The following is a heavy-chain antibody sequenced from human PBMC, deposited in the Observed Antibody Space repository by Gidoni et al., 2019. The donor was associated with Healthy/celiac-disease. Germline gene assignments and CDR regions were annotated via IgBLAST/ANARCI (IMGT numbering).Heavy chain of an antibody. CDR1: GFTFSSYG. CDR2: IWYDGSNK. J-gene: IGHJ3*02. CDR3: ARDLTIFGVVMNAFDI. Sequence: QVQLVESGGGVVQPGRSLRLSCAASGFTFSSYGMHWVRQAPGKGLELVAVIWYDGSNKDYADSVKGRFTISRDNSKNTLYLQMNSLRAEDTAVYYCARDLTIFGVVMNAFDIWGQGTMVTVSS. D-gene: IGHD3-3*01. V-gene: IGHV3-33*01.